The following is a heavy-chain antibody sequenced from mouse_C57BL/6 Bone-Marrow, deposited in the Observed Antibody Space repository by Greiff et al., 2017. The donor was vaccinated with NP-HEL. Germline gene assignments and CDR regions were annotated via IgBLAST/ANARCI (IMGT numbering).Heavy chain of an antibody. CDR1: GFSLTSYG. CDR2: IWRGGST. D-gene: IGHD2-2*01. V-gene: IGHV2-5*01. J-gene: IGHJ4*01. Sequence: VKLMESGPGLVQPSQSLSITCTVSGFSLTSYGVHWVRQSPGKGLEWLGVIWRGGSTDYNAAFMSRLSITKDNSKSQVFFKMNSLQADDTAIYYCAKGVTTGYYAMDYWGQGTSVTVSS. CDR3: AKGVTTGYYAMDY.